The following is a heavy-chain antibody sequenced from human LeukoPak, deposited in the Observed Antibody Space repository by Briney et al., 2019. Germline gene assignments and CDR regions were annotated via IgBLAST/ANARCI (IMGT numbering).Heavy chain of an antibody. V-gene: IGHV3-23*01. CDR3: AREVLWFGEGYYYYYMDV. CDR1: GFTFSSYA. J-gene: IGHJ6*03. Sequence: GGSLRLSCAASGFTFSSYAMSWVRQAPGKGLEWVSAISGSGGSTYYADSVKGRFTISRDNSKNTLYLQMNSLRAEDTAVYYCAREVLWFGEGYYYYYMDVWGKGTTVTVSS. D-gene: IGHD3-10*01. CDR2: ISGSGGST.